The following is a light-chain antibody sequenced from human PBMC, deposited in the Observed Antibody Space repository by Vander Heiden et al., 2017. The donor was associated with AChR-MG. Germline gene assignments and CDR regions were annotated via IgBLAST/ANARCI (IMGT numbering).Light chain of an antibody. CDR2: EGS. Sequence: QSALTQPASVSGSPGQSITISCTGTSSDVGSYNLVSWYQQHPGKAPKLIIYEGSKRPSGVSNRFSGSKSGNTASLTISGLQAEDESYYYCCSNAGSVGFGGGTKLTVL. CDR3: CSNAGSVG. CDR1: SSDVGSYNL. J-gene: IGLJ2*01. V-gene: IGLV2-23*01.